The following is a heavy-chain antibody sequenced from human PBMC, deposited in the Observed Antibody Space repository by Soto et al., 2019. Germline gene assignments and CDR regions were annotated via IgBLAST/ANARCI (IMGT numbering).Heavy chain of an antibody. CDR1: GGSISSGDYY. V-gene: IGHV4-30-4*01. Sequence: SETLSLTCTVSGGSISSGDYYWSWIRQPPGKGLEWIGYIYYSGSTYYNPSLKSRVTISVDTSKNQFSLKLSSVTAADTAVYYCASSAYCGGDCYSEAFDIWGQGTMVTVSS. CDR3: ASSAYCGGDCYSEAFDI. CDR2: IYYSGST. J-gene: IGHJ3*02. D-gene: IGHD2-21*02.